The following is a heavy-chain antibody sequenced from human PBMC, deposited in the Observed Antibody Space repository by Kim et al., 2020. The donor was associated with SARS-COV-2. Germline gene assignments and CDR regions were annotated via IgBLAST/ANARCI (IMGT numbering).Heavy chain of an antibody. CDR3: LAEIGSRSFDH. J-gene: IGHJ4*02. Sequence: GGSLRLSCVASGFTFSDYYMSWVRQAPGKGLEWISHIDDDGTNISYPDSVKGRFIISRDNTKSILYLHMNSLRPEDTAVYYCLAEIGSRSFDHWGQGSLGTVPS. V-gene: IGHV3-66*02. CDR1: GFTFSDYY. D-gene: IGHD3-10*01. CDR2: IDDDGTNI.